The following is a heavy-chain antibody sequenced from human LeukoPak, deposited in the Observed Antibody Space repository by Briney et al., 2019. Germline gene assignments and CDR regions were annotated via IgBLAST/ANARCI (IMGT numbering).Heavy chain of an antibody. CDR2: INSDGSST. CDR1: GFTFSSYW. J-gene: IGHJ4*02. Sequence: GGSLRLSCAASGFTFSSYWMHWVRQAPGKGLVWVSRINSDGSSTSYADSVKGRFTISRDNAKNTLYLQMNSLRAEDTAVYYCASTTGTIMITFGGVIVIPTSGYWGQGTLVTVPS. V-gene: IGHV3-74*01. CDR3: ASTTGTIMITFGGVIVIPTSGY. D-gene: IGHD3-16*02.